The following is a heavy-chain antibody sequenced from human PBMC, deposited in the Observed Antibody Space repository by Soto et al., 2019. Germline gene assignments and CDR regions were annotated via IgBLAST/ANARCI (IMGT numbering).Heavy chain of an antibody. J-gene: IGHJ4*02. V-gene: IGHV3-30*18. CDR2: ISYDGSNK. D-gene: IGHD3-22*01. CDR1: GFTFSSYG. Sequence: QVQLVESGGGVVQPGRSLRLSCAASGFTFSSYGMHWVRQAPGKGLEWVAVISYDGSNKYYADSVKGRFTISRDNSKNTLYLQMNSLRAVDTAVYYCAKEPYDSSGYYSTSWFYWGQGTLVTVSS. CDR3: AKEPYDSSGYYSTSWFY.